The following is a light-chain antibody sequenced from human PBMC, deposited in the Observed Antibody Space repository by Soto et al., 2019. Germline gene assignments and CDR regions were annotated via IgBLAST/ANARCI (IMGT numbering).Light chain of an antibody. V-gene: IGKV1-5*03. CDR2: KAS. J-gene: IGKJ5*01. Sequence: IQLSQSPSFLSASVGDRFTITCRASQSISNWLAWYQQKPGNAPRLLIYKASSLESGVPSRFSGSGSGTDFTLTISSLQPEDFATFYCQQSYSTPITFGQGTRLEIK. CDR1: QSISNW. CDR3: QQSYSTPIT.